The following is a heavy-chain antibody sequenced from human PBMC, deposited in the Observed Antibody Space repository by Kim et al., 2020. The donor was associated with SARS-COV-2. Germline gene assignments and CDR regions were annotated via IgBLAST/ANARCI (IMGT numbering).Heavy chain of an antibody. J-gene: IGHJ4*02. D-gene: IGHD3-22*01. CDR1: GGSFSGYY. Sequence: SETLSLTCAVYGGSFSGYYWSWIRQPPGKGLEWIGEINHSGSTNYNPSLKSRVTISVDTSKNQFSLKLSSVTAADTAVYYCARRDVVVTDYWGQGTLVTVSS. V-gene: IGHV4-34*01. CDR3: ARRDVVVTDY. CDR2: INHSGST.